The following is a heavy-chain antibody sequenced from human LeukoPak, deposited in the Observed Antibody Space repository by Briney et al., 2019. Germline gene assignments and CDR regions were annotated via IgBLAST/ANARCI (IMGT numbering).Heavy chain of an antibody. CDR1: GYTFTSYA. J-gene: IGHJ6*03. D-gene: IGHD2-15*01. V-gene: IGHV1-3*02. CDR3: AREGGYCSGGSCYSDWYMDV. CDR2: SNAGNGNT. Sequence: ASVKVSCKASGYTFTSYAMHWVRQAPGQRLEWMGWSNAGNGNTKYSQEFQGRVTMTRNTSISTAYMELSSLRSEDTAVYYCAREGGYCSGGSCYSDWYMDVWGKGTTVTISS.